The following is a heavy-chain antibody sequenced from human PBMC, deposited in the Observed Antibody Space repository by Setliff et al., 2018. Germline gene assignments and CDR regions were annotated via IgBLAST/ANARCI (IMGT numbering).Heavy chain of an antibody. D-gene: IGHD3-16*01. CDR3: ARTTGYRLEGDFDY. CDR2: ISSSGNPT. Sequence: NPGGSLRLSCAASGFTFSDYYMSWIRQAPGKGLEWVSYISSSGNPTYYADSVKGWFTVSRDNAKNSLYLQMTSLRAEDTAIYYCARTTGYRLEGDFDYWGQGTLVTVSS. CDR1: GFTFSDYY. J-gene: IGHJ4*02. V-gene: IGHV3-11*01.